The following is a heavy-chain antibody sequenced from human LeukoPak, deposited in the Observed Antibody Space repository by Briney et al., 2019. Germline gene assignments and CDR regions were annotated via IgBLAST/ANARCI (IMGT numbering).Heavy chain of an antibody. Sequence: ASMKVSCKASGYSFTSYAINWVRQAPGQGLEWMGWTSAYNGNTDYAQKLQGRVTMTTDTSTSTAYMELRSLTSDDTAVYYCARDPLRSTWSTYYNALDVWGQGTTVTVSS. V-gene: IGHV1-18*01. J-gene: IGHJ6*02. CDR3: ARDPLRSTWSTYYNALDV. D-gene: IGHD6-13*01. CDR2: TSAYNGNT. CDR1: GYSFTSYA.